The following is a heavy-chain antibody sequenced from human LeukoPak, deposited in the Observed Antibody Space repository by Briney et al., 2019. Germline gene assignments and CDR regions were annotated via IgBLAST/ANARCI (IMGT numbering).Heavy chain of an antibody. CDR3: ARHTYYYDSSGYSYGTGYYYYYYMDV. CDR2: IYPGESDT. Sequence: GESLKTSCKGSGYSFTSYWIGWVRQLPGKGLGWVGVIYPGESDTRYSPSFQGQVTISADKSISTAYLQWSSLKASDTAMYYCARHTYYYDSSGYSYGTGYYYYYYMDVWGKGTTVTVSS. D-gene: IGHD3-22*01. J-gene: IGHJ6*03. V-gene: IGHV5-51*01. CDR1: GYSFTSYW.